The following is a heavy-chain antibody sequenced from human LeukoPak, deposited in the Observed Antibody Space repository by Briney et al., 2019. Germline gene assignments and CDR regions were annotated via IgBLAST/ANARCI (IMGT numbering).Heavy chain of an antibody. CDR1: GGSISSYY. CDR3: ARLGSDFDY. CDR2: IYYSGST. J-gene: IGHJ4*02. D-gene: IGHD6-19*01. Sequence: SETLPLTCTVSGGSISSYYWSWIRQPPGKGLEWIGYIYYSGSTNYNPSLKSRVTISVDTSKNQFSLKLSSVTAADTAVYYCARLGSDFDYWGQGTLVTVSS. V-gene: IGHV4-59*01.